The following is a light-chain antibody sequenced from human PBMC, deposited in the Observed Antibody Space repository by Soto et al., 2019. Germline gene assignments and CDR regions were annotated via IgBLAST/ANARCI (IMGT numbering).Light chain of an antibody. J-gene: IGKJ3*01. V-gene: IGKV1-27*01. CDR1: QGVINY. CDR2: AAS. Sequence: DIPMTQSPSSLSASVGDRVTITCRASQGVINYLGWYQQKPGKAPKLLIYAASILQSGVPSRFSGSGSGTDFTLTISSLQPEDFATDYCQQYNTAPFTFGPGTKVDFK. CDR3: QQYNTAPFT.